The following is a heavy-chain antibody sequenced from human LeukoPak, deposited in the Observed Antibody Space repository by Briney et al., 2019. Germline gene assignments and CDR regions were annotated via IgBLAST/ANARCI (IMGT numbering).Heavy chain of an antibody. Sequence: GGSLRLSCAASGFTVSSNYMSWVRQAPGKGLEWVSVIYSGGSTYYADSVKGRFTISRDNSKNTLYLQMNSLRAEDTAVYYCARGPYDILTGYPLAAFDYWGQGTLVTVSS. V-gene: IGHV3-53*01. D-gene: IGHD3-9*01. J-gene: IGHJ4*02. CDR3: ARGPYDILTGYPLAAFDY. CDR1: GFTVSSNY. CDR2: IYSGGST.